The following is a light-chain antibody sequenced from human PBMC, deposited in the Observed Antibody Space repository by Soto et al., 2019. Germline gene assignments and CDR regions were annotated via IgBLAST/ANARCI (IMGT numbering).Light chain of an antibody. CDR3: QQYYAYPRT. Sequence: AIRMTQSPSSLSASTGDRVTITCRASRGVINYFAWYQQKPGEVPKLLIHGASTLQSGVPSRFSGSGSGTDFTLTISSLQPEDSATYYCQQYYAYPRTFGQGTKVDIK. J-gene: IGKJ1*01. CDR2: GAS. V-gene: IGKV1-8*01. CDR1: RGVINY.